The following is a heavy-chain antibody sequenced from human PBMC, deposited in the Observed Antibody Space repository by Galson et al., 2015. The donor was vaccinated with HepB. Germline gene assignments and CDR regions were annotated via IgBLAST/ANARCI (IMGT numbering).Heavy chain of an antibody. CDR1: GYSFTSYG. D-gene: IGHD3-10*01. V-gene: IGHV1-18*01. CDR2: ISVYNGNT. J-gene: IGHJ3*02. CDR3: ARASLYYYGSGSHYAFDI. Sequence: SVKVSCKASGYSFTSYGISWARQAPGQGLEWMGWISVYNGNTNYAQKFQGRVTMTRDTSISTAYMELSRLRSDDTVVYYCARASLYYYGSGSHYAFDIWCQGTMVTVA.